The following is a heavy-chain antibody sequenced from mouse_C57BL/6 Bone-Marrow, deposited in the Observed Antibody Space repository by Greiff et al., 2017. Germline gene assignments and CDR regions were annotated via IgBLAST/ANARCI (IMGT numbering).Heavy chain of an antibody. V-gene: IGHV1-55*01. J-gene: IGHJ4*01. D-gene: IGHD2-10*02. CDR3: ARGRRYDYAMDY. CDR1: GYTFTSYW. Sequence: VQLQQPGAELVKPGASVKMSCKASGYTFTSYWINWVKQRPGQGLEWIGDIYPGSGNTNYNEKFKSKATLTVDTSSSTAYMQLSSLTSEDSAVYYCARGRRYDYAMDYWGQGTSVTVSS. CDR2: IYPGSGNT.